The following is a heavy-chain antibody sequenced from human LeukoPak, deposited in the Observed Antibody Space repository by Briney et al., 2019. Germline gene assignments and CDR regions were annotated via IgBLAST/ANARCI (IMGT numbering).Heavy chain of an antibody. J-gene: IGHJ4*02. CDR1: GFTVSSNY. Sequence: GGSLRLSCAASGFTVSSNYMSWVRQAPGKGLEWVSYISSSSSYTNYADSVKGRFTISRDNAKNSLYLQMNSLRAEDTAVYYCARSMTTVTTIDYWGQGTLVTVSS. D-gene: IGHD4-17*01. CDR3: ARSMTTVTTIDY. V-gene: IGHV3-11*06. CDR2: ISSSSSYT.